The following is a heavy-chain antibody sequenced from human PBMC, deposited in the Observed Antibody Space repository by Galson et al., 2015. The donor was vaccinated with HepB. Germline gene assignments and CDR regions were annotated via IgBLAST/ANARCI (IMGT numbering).Heavy chain of an antibody. CDR1: GFTFSGNA. D-gene: IGHD2-15*01. CDR2: ISYDGSEK. V-gene: IGHV3-30*04. Sequence: SLRLSCAASGFTFSGNAIHWVRQAPGKGLEWVAVISYDGSEKYYADSVKGRFTISRDNSKNTVYLQMNSLRAEDTALYYCARAWDPTYCSGGSCRGAHWFDPWGHGTLVTVSS. J-gene: IGHJ5*02. CDR3: ARAWDPTYCSGGSCRGAHWFDP.